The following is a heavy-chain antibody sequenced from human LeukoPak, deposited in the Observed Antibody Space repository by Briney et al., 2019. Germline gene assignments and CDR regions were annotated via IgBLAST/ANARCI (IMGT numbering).Heavy chain of an antibody. Sequence: ASVKVSCKASGYTFTGYYMHWVRQAPGQGLEWMGWMNPNSGNTGYAQKFQGRVTMTRNTSISTAYMELSSLRSEDTAVYYCARLPTYYYYGMDVWGQGTTVTVSS. D-gene: IGHD1-26*01. CDR1: GYTFTGYY. CDR2: MNPNSGNT. V-gene: IGHV1-8*02. CDR3: ARLPTYYYYGMDV. J-gene: IGHJ6*02.